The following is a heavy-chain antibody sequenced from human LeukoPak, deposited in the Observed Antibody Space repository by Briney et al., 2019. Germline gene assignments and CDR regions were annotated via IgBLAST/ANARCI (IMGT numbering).Heavy chain of an antibody. D-gene: IGHD3-3*01. CDR1: GGSISSGSYY. Sequence: TLSLTCTVSGGSISSGSYYWSWIRQPAGKGLEWIGRIYTSGSTNYNPSLKSRVTISVDTSKNQFSLKLSSVTAADTAVYYCARDRLEWLLGLDPWGQGTLVTVSS. CDR2: IYTSGST. J-gene: IGHJ5*02. V-gene: IGHV4-61*02. CDR3: ARDRLEWLLGLDP.